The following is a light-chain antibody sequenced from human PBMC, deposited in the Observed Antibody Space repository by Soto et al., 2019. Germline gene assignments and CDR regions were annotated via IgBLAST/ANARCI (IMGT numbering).Light chain of an antibody. CDR3: QQYGGSLPII. CDR2: GAS. CDR1: QSVSSAY. J-gene: IGKJ5*01. Sequence: EIVLTQSPGTLSLSPGERATLSCRASQSVSSAYLAWYQQKPGQAPRLLISGASSRATGIPDRFSGSGSGTDFSLTFSGLEPEDFAVYYCQQYGGSLPIIFGQGTRLDIK. V-gene: IGKV3-20*01.